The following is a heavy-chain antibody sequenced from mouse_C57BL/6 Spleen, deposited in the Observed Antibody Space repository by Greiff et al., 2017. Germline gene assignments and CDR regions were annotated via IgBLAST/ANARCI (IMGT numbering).Heavy chain of an antibody. Sequence: QVQLKESGPGLVAPSQSLSITCTVSGFSLTSSGVDWVRQPPGKGLEWLGVIWGGGSTNYNSALMSRLSISKNNSKSQVFLKMNSLQTDDTAMYYCAKHGDYDWFAYWGQGTLVTVSA. CDR3: AKHGDYDWFAY. V-gene: IGHV2-9*01. CDR2: IWGGGST. CDR1: GFSLTSSG. D-gene: IGHD2-4*01. J-gene: IGHJ3*01.